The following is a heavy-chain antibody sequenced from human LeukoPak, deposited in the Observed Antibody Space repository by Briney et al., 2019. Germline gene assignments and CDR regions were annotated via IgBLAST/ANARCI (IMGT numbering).Heavy chain of an antibody. D-gene: IGHD6-6*01. CDR1: GGSISSSSYY. J-gene: IGHJ4*02. V-gene: IGHV4-39*01. CDR2: IYYSGST. CDR3: ARRGSSSLESSFDY. Sequence: SQTLSLTCTVSGGSISSSSYYWGWIRQPPGKGLEWIGSIYYSGSTYYNPSLKSRVTISVDTSKNQFSLKLSSVTAADTAVYYCARRGSSSLESSFDYWGQGTLVTVSS.